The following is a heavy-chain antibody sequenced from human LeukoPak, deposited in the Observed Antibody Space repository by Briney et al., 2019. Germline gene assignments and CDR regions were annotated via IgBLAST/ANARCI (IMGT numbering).Heavy chain of an antibody. CDR2: IIPIFGTA. V-gene: IGHV1-69*01. D-gene: IGHD6-13*01. CDR1: GGTFSSYA. J-gene: IGHJ3*02. CDR3: ASRNSGSPDAFDI. Sequence: SVKVSCKASGGTFSSYAISWVRQAPGQGLEWMGGIIPIFGTANYAQKFQGRVTITADESTSTAYMELSSLRSEDTAVYYCASRNSGSPDAFDIWGQGTMVTVSS.